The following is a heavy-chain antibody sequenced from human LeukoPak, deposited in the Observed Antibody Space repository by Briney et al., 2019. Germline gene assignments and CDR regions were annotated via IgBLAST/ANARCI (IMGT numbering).Heavy chain of an antibody. J-gene: IGHJ6*02. CDR3: ARDAPPKVGATSYYYGMDV. D-gene: IGHD1-26*01. CDR1: GLTFSSHW. CDR2: ISSSSSYI. V-gene: IGHV3-21*01. Sequence: GGSLRLSCAASGLTFSSHWMHWVRQAPGKGLEWVSSISSSSSYIYYADSVKGRFTISRDNAKNSLYLQMNGLRAEDTAVYYCARDAPPKVGATSYYYGMDVWGQGTTVTVSS.